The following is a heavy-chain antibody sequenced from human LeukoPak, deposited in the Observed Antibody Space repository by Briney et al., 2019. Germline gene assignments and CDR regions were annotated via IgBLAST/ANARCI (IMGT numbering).Heavy chain of an antibody. J-gene: IGHJ4*02. D-gene: IGHD5-24*01. Sequence: PSETLSLTCTVSGGSISSYYWSWIRQPPGKGLEWIGCIYYSGSTDYNPSLKSRVTISVDTSKNQFSLKLSSGTAADTAVYYCARGPNYPSPSPFDYWGQGTLVTVSS. CDR2: IYYSGST. CDR3: ARGPNYPSPSPFDY. CDR1: GGSISSYY. V-gene: IGHV4-59*08.